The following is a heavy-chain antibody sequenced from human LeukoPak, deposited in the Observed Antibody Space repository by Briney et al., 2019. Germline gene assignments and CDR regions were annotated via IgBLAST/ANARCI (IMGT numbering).Heavy chain of an antibody. V-gene: IGHV1-46*01. J-gene: IGHJ5*02. Sequence: ASVKVSCKASGYTFTSYYMHWVRQAPGQGLGWMGISNPSGGSTSYAQKFQGRVTMTRDTSTSTVYMELSSLRSEDTAVYYCARALYSGIYYHWFDPWGQGTLVTVSS. CDR3: ARALYSGIYYHWFDP. D-gene: IGHD1-26*01. CDR1: GYTFTSYY. CDR2: SNPSGGST.